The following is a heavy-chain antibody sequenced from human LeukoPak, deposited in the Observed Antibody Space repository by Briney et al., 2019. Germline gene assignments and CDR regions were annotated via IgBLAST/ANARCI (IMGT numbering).Heavy chain of an antibody. J-gene: IGHJ3*02. V-gene: IGHV4-39*01. CDR2: IYYSGRT. CDR1: GDSINSSRYF. Sequence: PSETLSLTCTVSGDSINSSRYFWAWIRQPPGKGLEWIGSIYYSGRTYYNVSLKSRVTISIGTSRNQFSLRLSSVTATDTAIYYCARLNRALVDAFDIWGQGTMVTVSS. CDR3: ARLNRALVDAFDI. D-gene: IGHD3-10*01.